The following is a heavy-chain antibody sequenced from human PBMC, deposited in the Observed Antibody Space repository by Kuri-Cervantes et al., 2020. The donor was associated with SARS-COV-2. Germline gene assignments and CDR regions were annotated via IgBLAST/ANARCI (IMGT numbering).Heavy chain of an antibody. V-gene: IGHV3-30-3*01. J-gene: IGHJ4*02. CDR3: TTLIDY. CDR1: GFSFRTYA. Sequence: GGSLRLSCAASGFSFRTYAMHWVRQAPGKGLEWVAVISFDGNSEDYADSVKGRFTISRDNSKNTLYLQMNSLRAEDTAVYYCTTLIDYWGQGALVTVSS. CDR2: ISFDGNSE.